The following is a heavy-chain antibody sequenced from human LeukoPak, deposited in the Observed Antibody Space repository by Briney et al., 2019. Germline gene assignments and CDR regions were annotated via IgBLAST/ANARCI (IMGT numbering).Heavy chain of an antibody. CDR1: GFTFSSYW. CDR3: AKSKDIVVVVAPYYYYGMDV. CDR2: IKQDGSEK. J-gene: IGHJ6*02. Sequence: GGSLRLSCAASGFTFSSYWMSWVRQAPGKGLEWVANIKQDGSEKYYADSVKGRFTISRDNSKNTLYLQMNSLRAEDTAVYYCAKSKDIVVVVAPYYYYGMDVWGQGTTVTVSS. V-gene: IGHV3-7*01. D-gene: IGHD2-15*01.